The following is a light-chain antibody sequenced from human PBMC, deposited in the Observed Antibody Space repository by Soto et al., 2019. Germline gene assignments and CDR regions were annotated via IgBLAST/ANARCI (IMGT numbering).Light chain of an antibody. Sequence: QSALTQPASVSGSPGQSITISCTGTSSDVGGYNYVSWYQQHPGKAPKLIIYAVTNRPSGVSIRLSGSKSGNTASLTISGLQAEDEADYYCCSYTSSTTYVFGPGTKVTVL. V-gene: IGLV2-14*01. CDR2: AVT. CDR1: SSDVGGYNY. CDR3: CSYTSSTTYV. J-gene: IGLJ1*01.